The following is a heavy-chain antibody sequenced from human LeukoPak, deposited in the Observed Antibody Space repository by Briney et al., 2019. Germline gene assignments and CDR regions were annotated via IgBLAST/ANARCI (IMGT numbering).Heavy chain of an antibody. V-gene: IGHV3-9*01. Sequence: GGSLRLSCAASGFTFADYAMHWGRQAPGEGLEWVSGISWNSGSIGYADSVKGRFTISRDNAKNSLYLQMNSLRAEDTALYYCAKAKEAAGYYFDYWGQGILVTVSS. CDR3: AKAKEAAGYYFDY. D-gene: IGHD6-13*01. CDR2: ISWNSGSI. CDR1: GFTFADYA. J-gene: IGHJ4*02.